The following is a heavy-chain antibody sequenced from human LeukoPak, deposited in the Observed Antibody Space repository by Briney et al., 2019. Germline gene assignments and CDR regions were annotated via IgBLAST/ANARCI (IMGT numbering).Heavy chain of an antibody. D-gene: IGHD4-17*01. Sequence: GGSLRLSYAASGFTFSSYSMNWVRQAPGKGLEWVSFISSSSSYIYYADSVKGRFTISRDNAKNSLYLQMNSLRAEDTAVYYCARHGDYAEDYWGQGTLVTVSS. CDR2: ISSSSSYI. J-gene: IGHJ4*02. CDR3: ARHGDYAEDY. CDR1: GFTFSSYS. V-gene: IGHV3-21*01.